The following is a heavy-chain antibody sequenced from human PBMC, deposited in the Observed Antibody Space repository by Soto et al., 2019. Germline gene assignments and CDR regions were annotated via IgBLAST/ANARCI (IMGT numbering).Heavy chain of an antibody. J-gene: IGHJ4*02. D-gene: IGHD5-12*01. CDR1: GGSISNSSYY. CDR2: IYYSGST. Sequence: PSXTLSLTCTVAGGSISNSSYYWGLIRQPPGKGLEWIGSIYYSGSTYYNPSLKSRVTISVDTSKNQFSLKLSSVTAADTAVYYCARERVEMATSDYFDYWGQGTLVTVSS. V-gene: IGHV4-39*02. CDR3: ARERVEMATSDYFDY.